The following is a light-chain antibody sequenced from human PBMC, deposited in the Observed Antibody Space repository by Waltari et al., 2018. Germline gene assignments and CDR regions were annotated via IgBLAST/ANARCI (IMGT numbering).Light chain of an antibody. CDR3: SSYSDSSTPVL. Sequence: QPALTRPAPVSGSPGKPIATPCTGRSGAIGVYDFVPWYQQHPGEAPKLIIYDVFNRPSGISGRFSGSKSGNTASLTISGLQTDDEANYYCSSYSDSSTPVLFGGGTTVTVL. V-gene: IGLV2-14*03. CDR2: DVF. CDR1: SGAIGVYDF. J-gene: IGLJ2*01.